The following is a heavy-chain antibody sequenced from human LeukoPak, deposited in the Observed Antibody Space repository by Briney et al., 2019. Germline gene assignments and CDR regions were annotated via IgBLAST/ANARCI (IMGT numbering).Heavy chain of an antibody. D-gene: IGHD1-1*01. J-gene: IGHJ4*02. CDR1: GFTLSSYG. CDR3: ARDHNYAFDN. Sequence: GGSLRLSCAASGFTLSSYGMHWVRQAPGKGLEWISYIGIDSGNTKYADSVRGRFTISADKAKNSLYLQMNSLRVEDTAVYYCARDHNYAFDNWGQGTLVSVAS. V-gene: IGHV3-48*01. CDR2: IGIDSGNT.